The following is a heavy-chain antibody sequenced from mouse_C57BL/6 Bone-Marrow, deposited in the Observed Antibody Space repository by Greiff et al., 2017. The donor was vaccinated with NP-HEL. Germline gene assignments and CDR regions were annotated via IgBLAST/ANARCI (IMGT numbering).Heavy chain of an antibody. CDR2: IDPSDSYT. CDR1: GYTFTSYW. V-gene: IGHV1-69*01. J-gene: IGHJ2*01. Sequence: VQLVESGAELVMPGASVKLSCKASGYTFTSYWMHWVKQRPGQGLEWIGEIDPSDSYTNYTQKFKGKSTLTVAKSYSTAYMQLHSLTYDDSAVSYCASWRGSSSYYFDYWGQGTTLTVTS. D-gene: IGHD1-1*01. CDR3: ASWRGSSSYYFDY.